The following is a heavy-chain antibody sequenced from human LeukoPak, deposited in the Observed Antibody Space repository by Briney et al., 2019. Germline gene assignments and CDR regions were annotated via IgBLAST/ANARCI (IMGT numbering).Heavy chain of an antibody. CDR3: ARAPILRYFDWFPSQGFDP. CDR1: GGSISSYY. D-gene: IGHD3-9*01. CDR2: IYYSGST. V-gene: IGHV4-59*08. J-gene: IGHJ5*02. Sequence: SETLSLTCTVSGGSISSYYWSWIRQPPGKGLEWIGYIYYSGSTNYNPSLKSRVTISVDTSKNQFSLKLSSVTAADTAVYYCARAPILRYFDWFPSQGFDPWGQGTLVTVSS.